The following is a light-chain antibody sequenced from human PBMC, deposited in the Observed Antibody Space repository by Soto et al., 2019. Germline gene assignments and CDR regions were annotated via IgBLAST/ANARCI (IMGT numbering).Light chain of an antibody. J-gene: IGLJ2*01. CDR2: SSN. V-gene: IGLV1-44*01. Sequence: QSVLTQPPSASGTPGQRVTISCSGSSSNIGSNSVNWYQQLPGTAPKLLMYSSNQRPSGVPDRFSGSKSGTSASLAISGLXXQXXXXYYCAAWDDSLNGVVFGGGTKLTVL. CDR1: SSNIGSNS. CDR3: AAWDDSLNGVV.